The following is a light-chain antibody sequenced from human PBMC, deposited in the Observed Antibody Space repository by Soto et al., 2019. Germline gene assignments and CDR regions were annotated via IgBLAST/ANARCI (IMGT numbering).Light chain of an antibody. CDR1: STDVGANNY. CDR2: DVT. CDR3: YSYVDGTTGL. Sequence: QSALTQPASVSGSPGQSITISCTGTSTDVGANNYVSWYQQHPGRAPKVLSYDVTNRPSGVSNRFSGSKSGNTASLTISRLKAEDEADDYCYSYVDGTTGLFGAGTQVTVL. V-gene: IGLV2-14*01. J-gene: IGLJ2*01.